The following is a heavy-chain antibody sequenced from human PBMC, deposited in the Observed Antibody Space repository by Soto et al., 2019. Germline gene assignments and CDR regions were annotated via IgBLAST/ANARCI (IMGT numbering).Heavy chain of an antibody. CDR3: AAEEREATAFSWVARGDYYYYYMDV. V-gene: IGHV3-23*01. CDR2: ISGSGGST. Sequence: EVQLLESGGGLVQPGGSLRLSCAASGFTFSSYAMSWVRQAPGKGLEWVSAISGSGGSTYYADSVKGRFTISRDNSKNTLYLQMKSLRAEDAAVYYCAAEEREATAFSWVARGDYYYYYMDVWGKGTTVTVSS. CDR1: GFTFSSYA. J-gene: IGHJ6*03. D-gene: IGHD1-26*01.